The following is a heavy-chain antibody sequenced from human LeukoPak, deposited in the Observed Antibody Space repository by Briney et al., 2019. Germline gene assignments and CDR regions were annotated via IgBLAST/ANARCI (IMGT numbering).Heavy chain of an antibody. CDR1: GGSISSSNW. D-gene: IGHD2-2*01. Sequence: PSETLSLTCAVSGGSISSSNWWNWVRQPPGKGLEWIGEIYHSGSTNSNPSLKSRVTISVDKSKNQFSLKLSSVTAADTAVYYCARKEYLAPYYFDNWGQGTLVTVSS. V-gene: IGHV4-4*02. J-gene: IGHJ4*02. CDR2: IYHSGST. CDR3: ARKEYLAPYYFDN.